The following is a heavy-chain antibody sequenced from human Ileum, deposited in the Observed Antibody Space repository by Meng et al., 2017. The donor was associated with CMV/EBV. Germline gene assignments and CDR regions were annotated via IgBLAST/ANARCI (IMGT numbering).Heavy chain of an antibody. J-gene: IGHJ4*02. D-gene: IGHD3-10*01. CDR1: GGSISSSLYY. CDR3: ARDSTYPSGLDY. CDR2: ISYSGTA. Sequence: QLPRQESGPGLVKPSEPLSLTCTVSGGSISSSLYYWGWIRQPPGKGLEWIGTISYSGTAFYNLSLKSRVAISIDTSKFQFSLKLSSVTATDTAVYYCARDSTYPSGLDYWGQGTLVTVSS. V-gene: IGHV4-39*07.